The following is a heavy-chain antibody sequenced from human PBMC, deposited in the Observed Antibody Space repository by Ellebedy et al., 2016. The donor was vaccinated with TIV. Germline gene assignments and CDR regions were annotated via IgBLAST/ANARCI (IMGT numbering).Heavy chain of an antibody. J-gene: IGHJ4*02. V-gene: IGHV3-30*18. Sequence: GESLKISCAASGFTFSNAWVSWVRQAPGKGLEWVAVISYDGTNKYYADSVKGRITISRDNSKNTLYLQMNSLRAEDTAVYYCAKPYCSGGYCYWGYYFDSWGQGSLVTVSS. D-gene: IGHD2-21*01. CDR2: ISYDGTNK. CDR1: GFTFSNAW. CDR3: AKPYCSGGYCYWGYYFDS.